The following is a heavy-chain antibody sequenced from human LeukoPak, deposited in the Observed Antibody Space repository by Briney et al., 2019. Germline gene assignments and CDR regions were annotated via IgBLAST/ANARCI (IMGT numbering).Heavy chain of an antibody. CDR3: ARSTVYYDILTGYFQPIYYFDY. CDR1: GGSISSYY. CDR2: IYYSGST. V-gene: IGHV4-59*01. Sequence: SETLSLTCTVSGGSISSYYWSWIRQPPRKGLEWIGYIYYSGSTNYNPSLKSRVTISVDTSKNQFSLKLSSVTAADTAVYYCARSTVYYDILTGYFQPIYYFDYWGQGTLVTVSS. J-gene: IGHJ4*02. D-gene: IGHD3-9*01.